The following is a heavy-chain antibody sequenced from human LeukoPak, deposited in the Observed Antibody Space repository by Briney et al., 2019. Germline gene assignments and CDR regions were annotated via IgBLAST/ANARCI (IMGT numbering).Heavy chain of an antibody. CDR2: INAGNGNT. D-gene: IGHD3-10*01. Sequence: ASVKASCTASGYTFTSYAMHWVRQAPGQRLEWMGWINAGNGNTKYSQKFQGRVTITRDTSASTAYMELSSLRSEDTAVYYCAREGGTMVRGVIITLRYWGQGTLVTVSS. V-gene: IGHV1-3*01. J-gene: IGHJ4*02. CDR1: GYTFTSYA. CDR3: AREGGTMVRGVIITLRY.